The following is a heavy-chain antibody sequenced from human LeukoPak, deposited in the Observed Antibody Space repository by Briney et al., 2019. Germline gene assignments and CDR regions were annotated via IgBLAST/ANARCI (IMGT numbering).Heavy chain of an antibody. CDR2: INPNSGGT. J-gene: IGHJ5*02. CDR3: ARTEVYDDYFHSWFDP. CDR1: GYTFTGYY. V-gene: IGHV1-2*02. D-gene: IGHD2/OR15-2a*01. Sequence: GASVKVSCKASGYTFTGYYMHWVRQAPGQGLEWMGWINPNSGGTNFAQKFQGRVTMTSDTSISTAYMELSGLTADDTAMYYCARTEVYDDYFHSWFDPWGQGTLVTVSS.